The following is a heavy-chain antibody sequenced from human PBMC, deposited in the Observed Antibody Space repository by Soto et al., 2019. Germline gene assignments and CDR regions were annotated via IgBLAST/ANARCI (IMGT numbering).Heavy chain of an antibody. Sequence: GGSLRLSCAASGFTFSSYSMNWVRQAPGKGLEWVSSISSSSSYIYYADSVKGRFTISRDNAKNSLYLQMNSLRAEDTAVYYCARGYSYGKKGFDYWGQGTLVTVSS. CDR3: ARGYSYGKKGFDY. J-gene: IGHJ4*02. D-gene: IGHD5-18*01. V-gene: IGHV3-21*01. CDR2: ISSSSSYI. CDR1: GFTFSSYS.